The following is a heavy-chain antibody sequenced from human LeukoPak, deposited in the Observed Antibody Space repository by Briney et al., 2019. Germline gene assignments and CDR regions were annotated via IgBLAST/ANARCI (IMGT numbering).Heavy chain of an antibody. CDR3: AKVSGVTYSSGWSPKTYFDY. D-gene: IGHD6-19*01. V-gene: IGHV3-23*01. J-gene: IGHJ4*02. CDR2: ISGSGGST. Sequence: GGSLRLSCAASGFTFSSYAMSWVRQAPGKGLEWVSAISGSGGSTYYADSVKGRFTISRDNSKNTLYLQMNSLRAEDTAVYYCAKVSGVTYSSGWSPKTYFDYWGQGTLVTVSS. CDR1: GFTFSSYA.